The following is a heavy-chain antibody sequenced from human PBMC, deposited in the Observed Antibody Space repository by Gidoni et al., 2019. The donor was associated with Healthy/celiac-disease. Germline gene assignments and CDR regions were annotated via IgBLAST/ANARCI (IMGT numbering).Heavy chain of an antibody. D-gene: IGHD2-8*02. CDR1: EGTFSSYA. CDR3: ARDTGRLARGGLNWFDP. CDR2: IIPIFGTP. J-gene: IGHJ5*02. Sequence: QVQLVQSGAEVKKPGSSVTVSCKASEGTFSSYAISWGRQAPGQGLEWMGGIIPIFGTPNYAQKFQGRLTITADETTSTAYMERSSLRSEETAVYYCARDTGRLARGGLNWFDPWGQGTLVTVSS. V-gene: IGHV1-69*01.